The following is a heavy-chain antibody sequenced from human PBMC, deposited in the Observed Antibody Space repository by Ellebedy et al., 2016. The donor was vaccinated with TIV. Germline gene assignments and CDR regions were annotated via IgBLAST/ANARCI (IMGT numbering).Heavy chain of an antibody. CDR2: IYYSGST. CDR3: ARSKIRWLGPDPFDY. V-gene: IGHV4-59*01. Sequence: MPSETLSLTCTVSGGPISSYFWSWIRQPPGKGLEWIGYIYYSGSTNYNPSLKSPVTISVDTSKNQFSLKLRSVTAADTAVYYCARSKIRWLGPDPFDYWGQGTLVTVSS. J-gene: IGHJ4*02. D-gene: IGHD6-19*01. CDR1: GGPISSYF.